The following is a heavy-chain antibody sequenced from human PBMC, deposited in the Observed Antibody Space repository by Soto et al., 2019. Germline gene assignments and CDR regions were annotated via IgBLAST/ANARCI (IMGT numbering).Heavy chain of an antibody. J-gene: IGHJ6*02. CDR3: AREGQAPYYYYGMDV. CDR2: ISGYNGNT. CDR1: GYTFTTYG. Sequence: WASVKVSCKASGYTFTTYGFSWVRQAPGQGLEWMGWISGYNGNTKYAEKFQGRVTMTTDTSTSTAHMELRSLRSDDTAVYYCAREGQAPYYYYGMDVWGQGTAVNVSS. V-gene: IGHV1-18*01.